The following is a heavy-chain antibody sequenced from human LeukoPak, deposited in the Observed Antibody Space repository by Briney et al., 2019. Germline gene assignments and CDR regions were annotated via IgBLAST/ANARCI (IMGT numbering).Heavy chain of an antibody. J-gene: IGHJ4*02. CDR2: ISSSSSYI. Sequence: GGSLRLSCAASGLTFSSYSMNWVRQAPGKGLEWVSSISSSSSYIYYADSVKGRFTISRDNAKNSLYLQMNSLRAEDTAVYYCARGGTTVTTISLDYWGQGTLVTVSS. CDR3: ARGGTTVTTISLDY. CDR1: GLTFSSYS. V-gene: IGHV3-21*01. D-gene: IGHD4-17*01.